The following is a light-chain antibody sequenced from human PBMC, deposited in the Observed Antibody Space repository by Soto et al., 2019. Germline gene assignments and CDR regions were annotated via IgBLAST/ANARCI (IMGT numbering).Light chain of an antibody. CDR3: SSYTSSSVV. Sequence: QSALTQPASVSGSPGQSITISCTGTSSDAGGYNYVSWYQQHTGKAPKLMIYEVSKRPSGVSNRFSGSKSGNTASLTISGLQAEDEADYYCSSYTSSSVVFGGGTQLTVL. V-gene: IGLV2-14*01. CDR1: SSDAGGYNY. J-gene: IGLJ2*01. CDR2: EVS.